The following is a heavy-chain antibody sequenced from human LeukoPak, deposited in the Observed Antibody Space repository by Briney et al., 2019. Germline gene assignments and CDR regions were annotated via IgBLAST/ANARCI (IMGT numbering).Heavy chain of an antibody. J-gene: IGHJ4*02. CDR3: ARGTMFPYYFGY. V-gene: IGHV3-30*03. D-gene: IGHD3-10*02. CDR1: GFTFSSYA. CDR2: ISYDGTKK. Sequence: GGSLRLSCAASGFTFSSYAMSWVRQAPGKGLEWVALISYDGTKKYFADSVKGRFTISRDNAKNSLYLQMNSLRAEDTAVYYCARGTMFPYYFGYWGQGTLVTVSS.